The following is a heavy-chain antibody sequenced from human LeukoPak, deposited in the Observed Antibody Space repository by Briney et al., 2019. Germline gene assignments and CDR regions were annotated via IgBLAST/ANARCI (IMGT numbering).Heavy chain of an antibody. D-gene: IGHD6-13*01. V-gene: IGHV3-21*04. J-gene: IGHJ6*02. CDR3: ATAPTTYSSSWYYYYYGMDV. CDR1: GFTFSSYS. CDR2: ISSSSSYI. Sequence: GGSLRLSCAASGFTFSSYSMNWVRQAPGKGLEWVSSISSSSSYIYYADSVKGRFTISRDNAKNSLYLQMNSLRAEDTAVYYCATAPTTYSSSWYYYYYGMDVWGQGTTVTVSS.